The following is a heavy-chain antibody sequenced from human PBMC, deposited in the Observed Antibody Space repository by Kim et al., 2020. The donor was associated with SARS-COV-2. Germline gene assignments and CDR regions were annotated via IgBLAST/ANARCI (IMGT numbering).Heavy chain of an antibody. Sequence: GGSLRLSCAASGFTFSSYWMHWVRQAPGKGLVWVSRINSDGSSTSYADSVKGRFTISRDNAKNTLYLQMNSLRAEDTAVYYCARVSLRHGWFDPWGQGTLVTVSS. CDR1: GFTFSSYW. D-gene: IGHD5-12*01. CDR2: INSDGSST. J-gene: IGHJ5*02. V-gene: IGHV3-74*01. CDR3: ARVSLRHGWFDP.